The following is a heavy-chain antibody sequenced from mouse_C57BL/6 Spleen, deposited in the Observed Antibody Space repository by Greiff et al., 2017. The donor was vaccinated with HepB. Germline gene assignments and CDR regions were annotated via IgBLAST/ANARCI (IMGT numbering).Heavy chain of an antibody. CDR3: AREEKYGNCFDY. D-gene: IGHD2-1*01. CDR2: IDPSDSYT. V-gene: IGHV1-50*01. J-gene: IGHJ2*01. Sequence: QVQLQQPGAELVKPGASVKLSCKASGYTFTSYWMQWVKQRPGQGLEWIGEIDPSDSYTNYNQKFKGKATLTVDTTSSTAYMQLSILTSEDSAVYYCAREEKYGNCFDYWGQGTTLTVSS. CDR1: GYTFTSYW.